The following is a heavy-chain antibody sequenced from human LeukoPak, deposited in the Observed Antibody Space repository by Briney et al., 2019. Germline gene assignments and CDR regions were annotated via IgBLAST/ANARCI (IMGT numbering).Heavy chain of an antibody. Sequence: GGSLRLSCAASGFTFSSYSMNWVRQAPGKGLEWVSSISSSSSYIYYADSVKGRFTISRDNAKNTLYLQMNSLRAEDTALYYCAKGLERESRLDSWGQGTLVTVSS. CDR1: GFTFSSYS. V-gene: IGHV3-21*04. J-gene: IGHJ4*02. CDR2: ISSSSSYI. D-gene: IGHD1-1*01. CDR3: AKGLERESRLDS.